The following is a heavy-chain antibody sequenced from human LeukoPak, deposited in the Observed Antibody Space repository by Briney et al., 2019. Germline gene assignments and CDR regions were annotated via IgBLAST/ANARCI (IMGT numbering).Heavy chain of an antibody. D-gene: IGHD1-26*01. CDR2: IDPKSGDP. J-gene: IGHJ4*02. V-gene: IGHV1-18*01. CDR1: GYTFTDYY. Sequence: GASVKVSCKASGYTFTDYYIHWVRQAPGQGLEWMGWIDPKSGDPHYLQKLQGRVTMTTDTSTSTAYKELRSLRSDDTAVYYCARRSAGGSYFEGGDFDYWGQGTLVTVSS. CDR3: ARRSAGGSYFEGGDFDY.